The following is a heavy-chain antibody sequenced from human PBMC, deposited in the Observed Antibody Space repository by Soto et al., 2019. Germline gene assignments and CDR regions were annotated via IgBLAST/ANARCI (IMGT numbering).Heavy chain of an antibody. D-gene: IGHD6-13*01. CDR2: TYYRSKWYN. CDR3: AGGGIAAAGHFDY. Sequence: PSQTLSLTCAISGDSVSSNSAAWSWIRQSLSRGLEWLGRTYYRSKWYNDYAVSVKSRITINPDTSKNQFSLQLNSVTPEDTAVYYCAGGGIAAAGHFDYWGQGTLVTVS. J-gene: IGHJ4*02. V-gene: IGHV6-1*01. CDR1: GDSVSSNSAA.